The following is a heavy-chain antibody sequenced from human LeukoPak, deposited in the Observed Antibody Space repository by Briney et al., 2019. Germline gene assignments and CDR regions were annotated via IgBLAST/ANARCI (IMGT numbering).Heavy chain of an antibody. CDR3: ARLQYSSSSANFDY. Sequence: SETLSLTCTVSGGSISSSSYYWGWIRQPPGKGLEWIGSIYYSGSTYHNPSLKSRVTISVDTSKNQFSLKLSSVTAADTAVYYCARLQYSSSSANFDYWGQGTLVTVSS. D-gene: IGHD6-6*01. CDR1: GGSISSSSYY. CDR2: IYYSGST. V-gene: IGHV4-39*07. J-gene: IGHJ4*02.